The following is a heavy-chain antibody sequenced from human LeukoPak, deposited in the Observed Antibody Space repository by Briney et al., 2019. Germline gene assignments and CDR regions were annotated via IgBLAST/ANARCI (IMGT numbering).Heavy chain of an antibody. V-gene: IGHV1-2*02. CDR1: GYTFTGYY. J-gene: IGHJ5*02. Sequence: GASVKVSCKASGYTFTGYYMHWVRQAPGQRLEWMGWINPNSGGTNYAQKFQGRVAMTRDTSISTAYMELSRLRSDDTAVYYCARQSNGFGELLNWFDPWGQGTLVTVSS. CDR3: ARQSNGFGELLNWFDP. D-gene: IGHD3-10*01. CDR2: INPNSGGT.